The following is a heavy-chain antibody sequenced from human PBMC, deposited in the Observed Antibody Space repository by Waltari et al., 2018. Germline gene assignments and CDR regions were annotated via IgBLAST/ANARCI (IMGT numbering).Heavy chain of an antibody. CDR1: EGTFSTYT. V-gene: IGHV1-69*02. J-gene: IGHJ4*02. CDR3: ARSGEMKGTVDY. Sequence: HVQLEQSRAEVKKPGSSVKVSYKASEGTFSTYTVTWVRQAPGQGLEWMGSIIPFPGISKYDKSLQARLTITVDQSTNTGYMELNNLRPEDTGVYYCARSGEMKGTVDYWGQGTLVTVSS. D-gene: IGHD1-1*01. CDR2: IIPFPGIS.